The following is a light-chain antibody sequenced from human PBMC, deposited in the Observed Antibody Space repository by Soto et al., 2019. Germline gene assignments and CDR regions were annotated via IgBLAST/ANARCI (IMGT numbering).Light chain of an antibody. V-gene: IGKV3-11*01. CDR1: QSVSTS. CDR3: QQHANWPLT. Sequence: EIVLTQSPATLSSSPLCRATLSCLAIQSVSTSLAWYQQKPGQAPGLLIYDASTWATGVPARFSGSGSGTDFTLTISSLQPEDFAVYYCQQHANWPLTFGEGTKVDIK. CDR2: DAS. J-gene: IGKJ4*01.